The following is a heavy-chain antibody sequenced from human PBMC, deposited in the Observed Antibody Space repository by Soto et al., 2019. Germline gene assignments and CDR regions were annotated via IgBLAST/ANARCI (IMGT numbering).Heavy chain of an antibody. CDR3: ARIILTGYYGLEP. CDR1: GDSLTSYY. D-gene: IGHD3-9*01. Sequence: QVQLQESGPGLVKPSETLSLTCSVSGDSLTSYYWTWVRQPPGKGLEWIGYIYYTGKTNYNPSLKSRVTISIDLSKNQFSLELRSLTAADTAVYYCARIILTGYYGLEPWGQGTLVLVSA. J-gene: IGHJ5*02. CDR2: IYYTGKT. V-gene: IGHV4-59*01.